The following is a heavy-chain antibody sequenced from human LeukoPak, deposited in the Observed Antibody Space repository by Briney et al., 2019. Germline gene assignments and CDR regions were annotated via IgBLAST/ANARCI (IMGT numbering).Heavy chain of an antibody. CDR2: FDYSGDSI. D-gene: IGHD3-10*01. CDR3: AAGLHYGSGKMTFDY. J-gene: IGHJ4*02. CDR1: GFTFSNYV. Sequence: GGSLRLSCAASGFTFSNYVMHWVRQAPGKGLEWVSCFDYSGDSIHYADSVKGRFTISRDNTKNTVYLQMSSLRAEDTAMYYCAAGLHYGSGKMTFDYWGQGSLVTVSS. V-gene: IGHV3-NL1*01.